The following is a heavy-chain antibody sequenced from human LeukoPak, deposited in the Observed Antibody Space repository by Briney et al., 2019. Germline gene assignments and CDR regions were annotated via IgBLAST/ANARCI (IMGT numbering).Heavy chain of an antibody. V-gene: IGHV4-34*01. CDR2: IHYAGAT. J-gene: IGHJ4*02. D-gene: IGHD3-9*01. CDR3: ARGNILSGYCFDF. Sequence: PSETLSLTCAVYGGSITGYYWSWIRQPPGKGLEWVGEIHYAGATSYNPSLKSRATISIDTSKNQVSLKLSSVTAADTAVYYCARGNILSGYCFDFWGQGALVTVSS. CDR1: GGSITGYY.